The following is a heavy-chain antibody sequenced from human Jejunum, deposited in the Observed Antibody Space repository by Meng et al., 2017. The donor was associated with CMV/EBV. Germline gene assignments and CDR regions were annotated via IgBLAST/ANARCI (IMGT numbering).Heavy chain of an antibody. Sequence: TCTVSGGSISSYYWSWIRQPPGKGLEWIGYIYYSGRTNYNPSLKSRVTISVDTSKNQFSLKLSSVTAADTAVYYCARGVDWYFDLWGRGTLVTVSS. J-gene: IGHJ2*01. CDR2: IYYSGRT. CDR3: ARGVDWYFDL. CDR1: GGSISSYY. V-gene: IGHV4-59*01.